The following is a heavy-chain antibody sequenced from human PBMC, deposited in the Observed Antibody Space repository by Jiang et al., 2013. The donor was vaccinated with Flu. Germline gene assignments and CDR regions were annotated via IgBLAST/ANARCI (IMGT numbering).Heavy chain of an antibody. V-gene: IGHV3-48*03. D-gene: IGHD6-19*01. CDR3: ATEGSGWFAHYLDY. CDR2: ISSSGSTI. CDR1: GFTFSSYE. J-gene: IGHJ4*02. Sequence: VQLLESGGGLVQPGGSLRLSCAASGFTFSSYEMNWVRQAPGKGLEWVSYISSSGSTIYYADSVKGRFTISRDNAKNSLYLQMNSLRAEDTAVYYCATEGSGWFAHYLDYWGQGTLVTVSS.